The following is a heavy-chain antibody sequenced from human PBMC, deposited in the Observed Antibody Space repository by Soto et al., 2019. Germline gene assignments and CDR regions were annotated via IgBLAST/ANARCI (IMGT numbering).Heavy chain of an antibody. CDR1: GFTFISYW. CDR3: ARGEYYDFWSGYWYYYYYGMDV. Sequence: GSLRLACAASGFTFISYWMRCVRQSALKWRVWVSRINSDGSSTSYADSVKGRFTISRDNAKNTLYLQMNSLRAEDTAVYYCARGEYYDFWSGYWYYYYYGMDVWGQGTTVTVSS. CDR2: INSDGSST. J-gene: IGHJ6*02. D-gene: IGHD3-3*01. V-gene: IGHV3-74*01.